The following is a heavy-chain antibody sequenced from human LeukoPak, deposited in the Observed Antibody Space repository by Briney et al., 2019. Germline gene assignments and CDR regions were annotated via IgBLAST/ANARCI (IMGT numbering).Heavy chain of an antibody. CDR2: INPNSGGT. CDR3: ARSLSIVVVPAFDY. V-gene: IGHV1-2*02. J-gene: IGHJ4*02. Sequence: ASVKVSCKASGYTFTGYYMHWVRQAPGQGLEWMGWINPNSGGTNYAQKFQGRVTMTRDTSISTAYMELSRLRSDDTAVYYCARSLSIVVVPAFDYWGQGTLVTVSS. CDR1: GYTFTGYY. D-gene: IGHD2-2*01.